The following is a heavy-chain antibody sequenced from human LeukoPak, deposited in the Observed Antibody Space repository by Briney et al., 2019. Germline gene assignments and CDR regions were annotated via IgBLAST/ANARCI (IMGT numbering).Heavy chain of an antibody. D-gene: IGHD2-2*01. CDR1: GFTFSDSW. CDR3: ATYARWVAGDV. J-gene: IGHJ6*02. CDR2: MNQDGSAK. Sequence: GGSLRLSCAASGFTFSDSWMSWVRQAPGKGLEWVANMNQDGSAKGYVDSVKGRFTISRDNARNSLYLQMSGLGPEDRAVYYCATYARWVAGDVWGQGTTVTVSS. V-gene: IGHV3-7*01.